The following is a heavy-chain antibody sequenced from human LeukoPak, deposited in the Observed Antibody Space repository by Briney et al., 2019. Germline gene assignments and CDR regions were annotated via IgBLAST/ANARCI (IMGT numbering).Heavy chain of an antibody. V-gene: IGHV3-23*01. CDR3: AKDTIFDI. CDR1: GFTFSNYA. J-gene: IGHJ3*02. D-gene: IGHD3-3*01. CDR2: SSGSGVYT. Sequence: GGSLRLSCAASGFTFSNYAMSWVRQAPGKGLEWVSVSSGSGVYTYYTDSVKGRFTISRDNSKNTLYLQMNSLRAEDTAVYYCAKDTIFDIWGQGTMVTVSS.